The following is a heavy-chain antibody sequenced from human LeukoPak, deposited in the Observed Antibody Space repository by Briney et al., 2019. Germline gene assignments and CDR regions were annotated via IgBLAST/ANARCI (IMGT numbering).Heavy chain of an antibody. Sequence: SETLSLTCAVYGGSFSGYYWSWIRQPPGKGLEWIGEINHSGSTYYNPSLKSRVTISVDTSKNQFSLKLSSVTAADTAVYYCARHGSAHIADYWGQGTLVTVSS. V-gene: IGHV4-34*01. CDR2: INHSGST. CDR3: ARHGSAHIADY. CDR1: GGSFSGYY. D-gene: IGHD2-15*01. J-gene: IGHJ4*02.